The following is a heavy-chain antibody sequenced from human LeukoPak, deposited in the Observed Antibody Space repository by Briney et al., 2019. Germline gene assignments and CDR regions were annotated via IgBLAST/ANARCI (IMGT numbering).Heavy chain of an antibody. CDR2: ITSSGSIT. CDR3: ARDYGGSSPFDY. V-gene: IGHV3-48*03. J-gene: IGHJ4*02. CDR1: GFTFSSFE. D-gene: IGHD4-23*01. Sequence: PGGSLRLSCAASGFTFSSFEMNWVRQAPGKGLEWLSYITSSGSITHYADSVEGRFTISRDNAKNSLYLQMNSLRAEDTAVYYCARDYGGSSPFDYWGQGTLVTVSS.